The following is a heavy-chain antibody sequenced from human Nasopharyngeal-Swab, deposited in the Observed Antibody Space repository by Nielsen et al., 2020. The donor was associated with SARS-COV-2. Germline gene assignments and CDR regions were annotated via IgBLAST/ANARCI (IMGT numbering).Heavy chain of an antibody. CDR3: ARGGPGNYLRFDI. CDR1: GYTFTTYY. V-gene: IGHV1-2*02. D-gene: IGHD1-7*01. J-gene: IGHJ3*02. CDR2: INPHSDGT. Sequence: ASVKVSCKASGYTFTTYYMHWVRQAPGQGLEWMGWINPHSDGTNFAQKFQGRVTMTRDTSIRTAFMELSSLRSDDTAVYYCARGGPGNYLRFDIWGQGTMVTVSS.